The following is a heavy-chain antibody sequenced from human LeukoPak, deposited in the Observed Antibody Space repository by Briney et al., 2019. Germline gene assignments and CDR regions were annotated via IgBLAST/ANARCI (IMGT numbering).Heavy chain of an antibody. Sequence: SETLSLTCVVSGYFISNGYYWGWIRQPPGKGLEWIGNIHHSGTTYQNASLKSRVTTSVDRSKNQFSLKLSSVTAADTAVYYCARAHFTNIVVVPAAIKGFDPWGQGTLVTVSS. CDR3: ARAHFTNIVVVPAAIKGFDP. J-gene: IGHJ5*02. CDR2: IHHSGTT. CDR1: GYFISNGYY. D-gene: IGHD2-2*01. V-gene: IGHV4-38-2*01.